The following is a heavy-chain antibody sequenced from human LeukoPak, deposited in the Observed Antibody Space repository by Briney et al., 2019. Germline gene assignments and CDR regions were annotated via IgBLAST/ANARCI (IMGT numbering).Heavy chain of an antibody. CDR1: GFTFSSYA. CDR2: ISYDGSNK. Sequence: GSLRLSCAASGFTFSSYAMHWVRQAPSKGLEWVAVISYDGSNKYYADSVKGRFTISRDNSKNTLYLQMNSLRAEDTAVYYCARDQAAAGTGYFDYWGQGTLVTVSS. CDR3: ARDQAAAGTGYFDY. V-gene: IGHV3-30*04. D-gene: IGHD6-13*01. J-gene: IGHJ4*02.